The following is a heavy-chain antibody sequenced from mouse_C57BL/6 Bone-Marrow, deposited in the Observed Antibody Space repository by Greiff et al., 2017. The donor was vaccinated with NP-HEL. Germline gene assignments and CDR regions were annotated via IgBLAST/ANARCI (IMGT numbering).Heavy chain of an antibody. J-gene: IGHJ2*01. CDR2: ISYDGSN. D-gene: IGHD2-10*02. Sequence: VQLQQSGPGLVKPSQSLSLTCSVTGYSITSGYYWNWIRRFPGNKLEWVGSISYDGSNNYSPSLTNRISITRDTSKNQFFLKLNSVTAEDTATYYCARAYGNYLDYWGQGTTLTVSS. V-gene: IGHV3-6*01. CDR3: ARAYGNYLDY. CDR1: GYSITSGYY.